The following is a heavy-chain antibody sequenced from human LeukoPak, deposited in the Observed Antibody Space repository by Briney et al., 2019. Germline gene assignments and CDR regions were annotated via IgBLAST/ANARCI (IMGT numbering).Heavy chain of an antibody. J-gene: IGHJ4*02. Sequence: PGGSLRLSCAASGFTFSDYYVSWIRQAPGKRLEWVSYISSSGSTIYYADSVKGRFTISRDNAKNSLYLQMNSLRAEDTAVYYCAARYSSSSVGYWGQGTLVTVSS. V-gene: IGHV3-11*04. D-gene: IGHD6-6*01. CDR2: ISSSGSTI. CDR1: GFTFSDYY. CDR3: AARYSSSSVGY.